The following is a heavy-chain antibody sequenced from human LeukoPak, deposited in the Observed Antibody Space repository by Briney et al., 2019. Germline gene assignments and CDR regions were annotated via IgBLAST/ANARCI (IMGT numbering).Heavy chain of an antibody. D-gene: IGHD4-17*01. CDR3: TTALYGDYAVDY. CDR2: IKSKTDGWTT. Sequence: RIKSKTDGWTTDSAAPVKGRFTISRDDSNNTLYLQMNSLKTEDTAVYYCTTALYGDYAVDYWGQGTLVTVSS. J-gene: IGHJ4*02. V-gene: IGHV3-15*01.